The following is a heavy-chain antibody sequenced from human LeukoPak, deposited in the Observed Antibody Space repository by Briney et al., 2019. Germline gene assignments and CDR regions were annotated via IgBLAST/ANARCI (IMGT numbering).Heavy chain of an antibody. J-gene: IGHJ4*02. CDR2: IYTNTNT. CDR1: GFTIRNNY. Sequence: GGPLRLSCAATGFTIRNNYMSWVRQAPGKGLEWVSIIYTNTNTYYADSVKGRFTISRHNSKNTVYLQMSSLRPEDTAVYYCARTQWPTVTRYYFDYWGQGILVTVSS. V-gene: IGHV3-53*04. CDR3: ARTQWPTVTRYYFDY. D-gene: IGHD4-17*01.